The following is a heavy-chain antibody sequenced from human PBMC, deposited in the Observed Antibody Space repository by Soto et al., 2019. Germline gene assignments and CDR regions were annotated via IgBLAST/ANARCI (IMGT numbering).Heavy chain of an antibody. V-gene: IGHV1-69*01. D-gene: IGHD2-15*01. CDR1: GGTFSSYA. CDR3: ARSSGYCSGGSCYWDYYYGMDV. J-gene: IGHJ6*02. CDR2: IIPIFGTA. Sequence: QVQLVQSGAEVKKPGSSVKVSCKASGGTFSSYAISWVRQAPGQGLEWMGGIIPIFGTANYAQKFQGRVTITADESKSTAYMELSSLRSEDTAVYYCARSSGYCSGGSCYWDYYYGMDVWGQGTTVTVSS.